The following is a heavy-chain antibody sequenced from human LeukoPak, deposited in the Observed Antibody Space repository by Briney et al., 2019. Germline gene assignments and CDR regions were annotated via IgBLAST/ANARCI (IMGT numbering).Heavy chain of an antibody. J-gene: IGHJ6*04. CDR2: ISGGGGRT. Sequence: GGSLRLSCAASGFTFSNYAMSWVRQAPGKGLEWVSTISGGGGRTYYADSVKGRFTISRDNSKNSLYLQMNSLRAEDTAVYYCAELGITMIGGVWGKGTTVTISS. D-gene: IGHD3-10*02. CDR3: AELGITMIGGV. CDR1: GFTFSNYA. V-gene: IGHV3-23*01.